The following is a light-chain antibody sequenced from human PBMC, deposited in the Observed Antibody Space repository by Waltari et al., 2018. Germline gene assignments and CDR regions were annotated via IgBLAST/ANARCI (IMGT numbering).Light chain of an antibody. CDR1: HSVFFPSNNKCY. V-gene: IGKV4-1*01. J-gene: IGKJ4*01. CDR2: WAS. Sequence: DIVMTQSPDSLAVSLGESATTNCKSSHSVFFPSNNKCYLAWYQQKPRQPPKLLISWASTRASGVHDRFSGSGSGKQFTLTISSLQAEDVAVYSCQQYYGIPLTFGGGTKVEIK. CDR3: QQYYGIPLT.